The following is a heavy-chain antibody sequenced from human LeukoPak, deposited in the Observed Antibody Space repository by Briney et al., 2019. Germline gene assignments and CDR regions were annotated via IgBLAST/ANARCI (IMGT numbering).Heavy chain of an antibody. J-gene: IGHJ6*03. CDR2: IIPIFGTA. V-gene: IGHV1-69*06. CDR1: GYTFTGYY. D-gene: IGHD3-3*01. CDR3: ARGQEIRFLEWLPYYYMDV. Sequence: SVKVSCKASGYTFTGYYMHWVRQAPGQGLEWMGGIIPIFGTANYAQKFQGRVTITADKSTSTAYMELSSLRSEDTAVYYCARGQEIRFLEWLPYYYMDVWGKGTTVTVSS.